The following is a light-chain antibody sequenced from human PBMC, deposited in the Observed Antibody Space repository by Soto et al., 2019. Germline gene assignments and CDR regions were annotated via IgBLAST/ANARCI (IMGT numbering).Light chain of an antibody. CDR1: QGISNY. V-gene: IGKV1-27*01. CDR3: QKYDNVPWA. CDR2: AAS. J-gene: IGKJ1*01. Sequence: DIQMAQSPSSLSASVGDRVTITCRASQGISNYLAWYQQKPGKAPKVLIYAASTLQSGVPTRFSGSGSGTDCTLTISSLQAEDVATYYCQKYDNVPWAFGQGTKVEIK.